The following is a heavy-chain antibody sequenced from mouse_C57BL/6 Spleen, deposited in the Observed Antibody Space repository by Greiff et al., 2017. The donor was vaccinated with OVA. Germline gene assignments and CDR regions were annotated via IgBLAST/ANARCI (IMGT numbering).Heavy chain of an antibody. J-gene: IGHJ1*03. Sequence: VKVVESGPGLVQPSQSLSITCTVSGFSLTSYGVHWVRQSPGKGLEWLGVIWSGGSTDYNAAFISRLSISKDNSKSQVFFKMNSLQADDTAIYYCASKRDWYFDVWGTGTTVTVSS. CDR3: ASKRDWYFDV. CDR2: IWSGGST. CDR1: GFSLTSYG. V-gene: IGHV2-2*01.